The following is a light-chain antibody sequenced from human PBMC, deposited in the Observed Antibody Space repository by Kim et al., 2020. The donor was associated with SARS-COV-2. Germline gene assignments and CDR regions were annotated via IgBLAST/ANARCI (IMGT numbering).Light chain of an antibody. V-gene: IGLV1-44*01. J-gene: IGLJ2*01. CDR3: AAWDDSLNVVV. CDR1: SSNIGSNT. Sequence: ELTQPPSASGTPGQRVTISCSGSSSNIGSNTVNWYQQLPGTAPKLLIYSNNQRPSGVPDRFSVSKSGTSASLAISGLQSEDEADYYCAAWDDSLNVVVFGGGTQLTVL. CDR2: SNN.